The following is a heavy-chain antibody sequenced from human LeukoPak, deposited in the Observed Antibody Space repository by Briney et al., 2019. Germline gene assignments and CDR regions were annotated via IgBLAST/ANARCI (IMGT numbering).Heavy chain of an antibody. CDR3: AKGNRDSSGFYYYYGMDV. D-gene: IGHD3-22*01. Sequence: GGSLRLSCAASGFTFDDYAMFWVRQAPGKGLEWVSGISWNSKNIGYAASVKGRFTISRDNAKNSLYLQMNSLRAEDTAFYYCAKGNRDSSGFYYYYGMDVWAKGPRSPSP. CDR1: GFTFDDYA. J-gene: IGHJ6*02. CDR2: ISWNSKNI. V-gene: IGHV3-9*01.